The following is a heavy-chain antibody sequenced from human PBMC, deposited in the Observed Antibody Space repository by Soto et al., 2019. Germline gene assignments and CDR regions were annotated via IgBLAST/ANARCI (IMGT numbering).Heavy chain of an antibody. V-gene: IGHV4-39*01. J-gene: IGHJ5*02. CDR1: VGSISSSSYY. Sequence: PSETLSLTCTVSVGSISSSSYYWGWIRQPPGKGLEWIGSIYYSGSTYYNPSLKSRVTISVDTSKNKFSLKLSSVTAADTAVYYCERQNGQNRYEFWSGYLKLVAPWGNRTM. CDR3: ERQNGQNRYEFWSGYLKLVAP. CDR2: IYYSGST. D-gene: IGHD3-3*01.